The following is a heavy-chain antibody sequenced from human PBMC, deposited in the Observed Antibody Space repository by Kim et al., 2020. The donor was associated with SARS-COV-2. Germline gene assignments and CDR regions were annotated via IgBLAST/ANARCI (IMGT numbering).Heavy chain of an antibody. CDR3: ARYCAGGACRDYYGMDV. D-gene: IGHD2-8*02. CDR1: GGTFNNYA. Sequence: SVKVSCKSSGGTFNNYAISWVRQAPGQGLEWMGGIIPIFGTANYAEQFQGRVTITADESTGTAYMSLSSLRSDDTAVYYCARYCAGGACRDYYGMDVWGQGTTVTVSS. CDR2: IIPIFGTA. V-gene: IGHV1-69*13. J-gene: IGHJ6*02.